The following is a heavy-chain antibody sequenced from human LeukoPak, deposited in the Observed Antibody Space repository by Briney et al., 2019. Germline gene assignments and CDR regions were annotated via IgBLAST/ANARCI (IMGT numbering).Heavy chain of an antibody. Sequence: PSETLSLTCTVSGGSISSSSYYWGWIRQPPGKGLEWIGSIYYSGSTYYNPSLKSRVTISVDTSKNQFSLKLSSVTAADTAVYYCARAGSGSYYIFDYWGQGTLVTVSS. J-gene: IGHJ4*02. CDR3: ARAGSGSYYIFDY. CDR1: GGSISSSSYY. CDR2: IYYSGST. V-gene: IGHV4-39*07. D-gene: IGHD3-10*01.